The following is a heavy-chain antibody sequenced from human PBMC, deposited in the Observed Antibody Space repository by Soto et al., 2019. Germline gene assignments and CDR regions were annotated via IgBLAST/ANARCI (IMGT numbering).Heavy chain of an antibody. V-gene: IGHV4-30-4*01. CDR3: ARAAKTYYYDSSGYYYTFDI. Sequence: QVQLQESGPGLVKPSPTLSLTCTVSGGSISSGDSYWSWIRQPPGRGLEWIGYIYCSASTYSTPSLKSRVTISVDTSKNQFSLKLSAVTAADTAVYYCARAAKTYYYDSSGYYYTFDIWGQGTMVTVSS. D-gene: IGHD3-22*01. CDR1: GGSISSGDSY. CDR2: IYCSAST. J-gene: IGHJ3*02.